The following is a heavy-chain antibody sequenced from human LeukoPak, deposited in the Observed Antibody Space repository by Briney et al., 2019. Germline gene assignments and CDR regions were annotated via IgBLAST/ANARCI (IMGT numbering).Heavy chain of an antibody. D-gene: IGHD3-3*01. CDR2: INHSGST. Sequence: SETLSLTCAVYGGSFSGYYWSWIRQPPGKGLEWIGEINHSGSTNYNPSLKSRVTISVDTSKNQFSLKLRSVTAADTAVYYCARVTGLSSGYYYSDYWGQGTLVTVSS. CDR3: ARVTGLSSGYYYSDY. J-gene: IGHJ4*02. CDR1: GGSFSGYY. V-gene: IGHV4-34*01.